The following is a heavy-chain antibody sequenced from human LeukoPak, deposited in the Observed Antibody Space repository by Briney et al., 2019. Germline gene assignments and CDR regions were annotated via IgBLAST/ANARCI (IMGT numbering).Heavy chain of an antibody. CDR1: GFTFNELW. V-gene: IGHV3-7*05. J-gene: IGHJ5*02. Sequence: GRSLRLSCAASGFTFNELWMSWVSHAPGKGLEWVAKIKGDGSEKWYADSVKGRFTISRANAKNSLYLQMSSLRVEDTAVYYCERDYGGSWGQGTLVTVSS. CDR3: ERDYGGS. CDR2: IKGDGSEK. D-gene: IGHD3-16*01.